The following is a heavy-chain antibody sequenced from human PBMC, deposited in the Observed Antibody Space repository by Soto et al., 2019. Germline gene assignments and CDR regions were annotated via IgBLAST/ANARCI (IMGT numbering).Heavy chain of an antibody. J-gene: IGHJ4*02. CDR1: GYTFTSYL. CDR2: ISAYNGNT. V-gene: IGHV1-18*01. D-gene: IGHD1-26*01. Sequence: APVKVSCKASGYTFTSYLISWVRQAPGQGLEWMGWISAYNGNTNYAQKLQGRVTMTTDTSTSTAYMELRSLGSDDTAVYYCARDAAVGLFDYWGQGTLVTVSS. CDR3: ARDAAVGLFDY.